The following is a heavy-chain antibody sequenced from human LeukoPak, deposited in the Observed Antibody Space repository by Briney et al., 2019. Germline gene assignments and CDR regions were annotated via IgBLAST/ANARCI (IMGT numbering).Heavy chain of an antibody. V-gene: IGHV3-30*18. D-gene: IGHD3-16*02. Sequence: GGSLRLSCAASGFTFSSYGMHWVRQAPGKGLEWVAVISYDGSNKYYADSVKGRFTISRDNSKNTLYLQMNSLRAEDTAVYYRAKAPGGATGLSYYFDYWGQGTLVTVSS. CDR1: GFTFSSYG. CDR2: ISYDGSNK. J-gene: IGHJ4*02. CDR3: AKAPGGATGLSYYFDY.